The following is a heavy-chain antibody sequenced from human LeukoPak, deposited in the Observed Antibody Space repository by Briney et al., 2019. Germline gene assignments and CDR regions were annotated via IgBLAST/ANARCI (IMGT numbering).Heavy chain of an antibody. CDR1: GGSISSSNW. CDR3: AGSGWLYYDSSGYYDPKDY. Sequence: SGTLSLTCAVSGGSISSSNWWSWVRQPPGKGLEWIGEIYHSGSTNYNPSLKSRVTISVDKSKNQFSLKLSSVTAADTAVYYCAGSGWLYYDSSGYYDPKDYWGQGTLVTVSS. CDR2: IYHSGST. J-gene: IGHJ4*02. D-gene: IGHD3-22*01. V-gene: IGHV4-4*02.